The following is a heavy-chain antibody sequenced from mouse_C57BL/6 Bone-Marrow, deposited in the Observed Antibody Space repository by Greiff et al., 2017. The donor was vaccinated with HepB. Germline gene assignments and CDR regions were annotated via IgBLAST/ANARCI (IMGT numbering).Heavy chain of an antibody. V-gene: IGHV1-81*01. J-gene: IGHJ3*01. CDR3: ARDTDYYGSFAY. Sequence: VQGVESGAELARPGASVKLSCKASGYTFTSYGISWVKQRTGQGLEWIGEFYPRSGNTYYNEKFKGKATLTADKSSSTAYMELRSLTSEDSAVYFCARDTDYYGSFAYWGQGTLVTVSA. CDR1: GYTFTSYG. CDR2: FYPRSGNT. D-gene: IGHD1-1*01.